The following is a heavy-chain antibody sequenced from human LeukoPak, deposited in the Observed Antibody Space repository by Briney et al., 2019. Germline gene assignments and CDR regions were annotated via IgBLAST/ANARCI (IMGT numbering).Heavy chain of an antibody. CDR1: GGSFSGYY. V-gene: IGHV4-34*01. Sequence: PSETLSLTCAVYGGSFSGYYWSWTRHPPGKGLEWIGEINHSGSTNYNPSLKSRVTISVDTSKNQFSLKLSSVTAADTAVYYCARGVSSRYYTDNHARYKWFDPWGQGTLVTVSS. CDR3: ARGVSSRYYTDNHARYKWFDP. D-gene: IGHD3-3*01. CDR2: INHSGST. J-gene: IGHJ5*02.